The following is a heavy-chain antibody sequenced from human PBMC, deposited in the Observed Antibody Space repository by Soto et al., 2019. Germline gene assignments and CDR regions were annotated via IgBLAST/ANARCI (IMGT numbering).Heavy chain of an antibody. CDR3: ARAESAIFGVVIEWYFDL. CDR2: IIRILGIA. J-gene: IGHJ2*01. Sequence: SVKVSCTASGGTFSSYTISWVRQAPGQGLEWMGRIIRILGIANYAQKFQGRVTITADKSTSTAYMELSSLRSEDTAVYYCARAESAIFGVVIEWYFDLWGRGTLVTVSS. V-gene: IGHV1-69*02. CDR1: GGTFSSYT. D-gene: IGHD3-3*01.